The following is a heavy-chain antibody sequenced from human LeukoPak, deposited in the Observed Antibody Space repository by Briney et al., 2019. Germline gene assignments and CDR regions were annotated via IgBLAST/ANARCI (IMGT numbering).Heavy chain of an antibody. CDR1: GGSISSGDYY. D-gene: IGHD5-18*01. V-gene: IGHV4-30-4*01. CDR3: ARKVPSSSYVKGGAFDI. Sequence: SETLSLTCTVSGGSISSGDYYWSWIRQPPGKGLEWIGYIYYSGSTYYNPSLKSRVTISVDTSKNQFSLKLSSVTAADTAVYYCARKVPSSSYVKGGAFDIWGQGTMVTVSS. J-gene: IGHJ3*02. CDR2: IYYSGST.